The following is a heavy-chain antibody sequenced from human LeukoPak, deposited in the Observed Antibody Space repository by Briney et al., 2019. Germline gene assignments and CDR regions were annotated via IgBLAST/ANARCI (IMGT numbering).Heavy chain of an antibody. CDR1: GFTFSNAW. CDR3: TTPLRYSDWLLHAAFDI. Sequence: GGSLRLSCAASGFTFSNAWMSWVRQAPGKGLEWVGRIKSKTDGGTTDYAAPVKARFTISRDDSKNTLYLQMNSLKTEDTAVYYCTTPLRYSDWLLHAAFDIWGQGTMVTVSS. J-gene: IGHJ3*02. V-gene: IGHV3-15*01. D-gene: IGHD3-9*01. CDR2: IKSKTDGGTT.